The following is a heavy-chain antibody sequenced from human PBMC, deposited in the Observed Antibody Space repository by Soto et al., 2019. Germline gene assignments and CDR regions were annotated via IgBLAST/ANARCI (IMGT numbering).Heavy chain of an antibody. CDR3: ARDTPPSYVGSAYYYGMDV. Sequence: QVQLVQSGAEVKKPGSSVKVSCKASGGTVSSYAISWVRQAPGQGLEWMGGIIPIFGTANYAQKFQGRVTITADESTSTAYMELSSLRSEDTAVYYCARDTPPSYVGSAYYYGMDVWGQGTTVTVSS. CDR2: IIPIFGTA. CDR1: GGTVSSYA. D-gene: IGHD1-26*01. V-gene: IGHV1-69*01. J-gene: IGHJ6*02.